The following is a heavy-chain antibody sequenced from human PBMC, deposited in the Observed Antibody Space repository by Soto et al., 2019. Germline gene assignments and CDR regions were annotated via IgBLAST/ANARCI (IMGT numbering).Heavy chain of an antibody. Sequence: QLQLQESGPGLVKPSETLSLTCTVSGGSISSSSYYWGWIRQPPGKGLEWIGSIYYSGSTYYNPSLTRRVTISVDTSKNQFSLKLSSVTAADTAVYYCARHIAARRGRYYYYYMDVWGKGTTVTVSS. CDR1: GGSISSSSYY. CDR2: IYYSGST. CDR3: ARHIAARRGRYYYYYMDV. J-gene: IGHJ6*03. D-gene: IGHD6-6*01. V-gene: IGHV4-39*01.